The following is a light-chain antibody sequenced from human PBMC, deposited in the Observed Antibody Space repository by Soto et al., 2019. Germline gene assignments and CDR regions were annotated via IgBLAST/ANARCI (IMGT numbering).Light chain of an antibody. Sequence: EIVLTQSPGTLSLSPGERATLSCRASQSVTSSYLAWYQQQPGQAPRLLISAASSRATGIPDRFSGSGSGTDFTLTISRLEPEDFAVYYCQQYGRSPLTFGGGTKVDIK. V-gene: IGKV3-20*01. CDR2: AAS. J-gene: IGKJ4*01. CDR1: QSVTSSY. CDR3: QQYGRSPLT.